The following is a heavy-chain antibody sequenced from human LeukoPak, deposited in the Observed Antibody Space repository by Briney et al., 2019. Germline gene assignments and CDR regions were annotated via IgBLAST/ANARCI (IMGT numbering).Heavy chain of an antibody. Sequence: PSETLSLTCTVSGGSISSGDCYWSWIRQPPGKGLEWIGYIYYSGSTYYNPSLKSRVTISVDTSKNQFSLKLSSVTAADTAVYYCARGVLIAAGDGWFDPWGQGTLVTVSS. D-gene: IGHD6-13*01. CDR2: IYYSGST. V-gene: IGHV4-30-4*01. CDR3: ARGVLIAAGDGWFDP. J-gene: IGHJ5*02. CDR1: GGSISSGDCY.